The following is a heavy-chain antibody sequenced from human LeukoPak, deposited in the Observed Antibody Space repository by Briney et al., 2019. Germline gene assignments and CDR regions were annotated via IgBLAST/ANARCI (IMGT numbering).Heavy chain of an antibody. V-gene: IGHV3-23*01. J-gene: IGHJ4*02. CDR3: AKAGYYDSSGYSD. D-gene: IGHD3-22*01. Sequence: PGGSLRLSCAASGFTFSGYSMNWIRQAPGKGLEWVSAISGSGGSTYYADSVKGRFTISRDNSKNTLYLQMNSLRAEDTAVYYCAKAGYYDSSGYSDWGQGTLVTVSS. CDR1: GFTFSGYS. CDR2: ISGSGGST.